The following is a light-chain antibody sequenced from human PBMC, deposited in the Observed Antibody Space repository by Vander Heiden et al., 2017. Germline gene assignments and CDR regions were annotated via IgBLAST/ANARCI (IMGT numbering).Light chain of an antibody. V-gene: IGLV7-43*01. CDR1: SGAVTSGDG. Sequence: VLPPSPSLTVAPGGTVTLTCASSSGAVTSGDGPNWFQQKPGQAPRSLIYSTINRHSWTPARFSGSLLGDKAALTLSFLPPSYSAVSSFLLYPPVSPPYVVFGGGPPLPVL. J-gene: IGLJ2*01. CDR3: LLYPPVSPPYVV. CDR2: STI.